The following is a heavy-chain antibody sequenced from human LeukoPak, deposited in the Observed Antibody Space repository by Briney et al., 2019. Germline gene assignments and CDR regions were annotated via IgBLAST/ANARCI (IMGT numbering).Heavy chain of an antibody. CDR2: IYTSGST. V-gene: IGHV4-61*02. CDR3: ARGMRVGVRGVIRPKYYFDY. J-gene: IGHJ4*02. Sequence: PSETLSLTCTVSGGSISSGSYYWSWIRQPAGKGLEWIGRIYTSGSTNYNPSLKSRVTISVDTSKNQFSLKLSSVTAADTAVYYCARGMRVGVRGVIRPKYYFDYWGQGTLVTVSS. D-gene: IGHD3-10*01. CDR1: GGSISSGSYY.